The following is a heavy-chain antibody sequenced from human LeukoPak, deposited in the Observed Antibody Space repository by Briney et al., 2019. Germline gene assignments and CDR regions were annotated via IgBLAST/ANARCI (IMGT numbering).Heavy chain of an antibody. CDR1: GFTFSSYA. Sequence: GGSLRLSCAASGFTFSSYAMSWVRQAPGKGLEWVAVISYDGSNKYYADSVKGRFTISRDNAKNTLYLQMNSLRAEDTAMYYCGNLDTPMGYWGQGTLVTVSS. CDR2: ISYDGSNK. CDR3: GNLDTPMGY. D-gene: IGHD5-18*01. V-gene: IGHV3-30-3*01. J-gene: IGHJ4*02.